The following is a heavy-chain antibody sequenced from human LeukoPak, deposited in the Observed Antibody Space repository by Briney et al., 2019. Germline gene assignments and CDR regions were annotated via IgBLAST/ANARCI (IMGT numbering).Heavy chain of an antibody. Sequence: PSETLSLTCTVSGGSISSYYWSWIRQPPGKGLEWIGYIYYSVSTNYNPSLKSRVTISVDTSKNQFSLKLSSVTAADTAVYYCARQGYGDYGSWFDPWGQGTLVTVSS. CDR2: IYYSVST. CDR3: ARQGYGDYGSWFDP. CDR1: GGSISSYY. V-gene: IGHV4-59*08. J-gene: IGHJ5*02. D-gene: IGHD4-17*01.